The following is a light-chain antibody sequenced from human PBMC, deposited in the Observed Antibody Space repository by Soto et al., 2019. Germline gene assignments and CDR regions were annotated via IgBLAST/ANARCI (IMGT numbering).Light chain of an antibody. V-gene: IGKV1-39*01. CDR2: AAS. Sequence: DIQMTQSPSSLSASVGDRVTITCRASQSISNYLNWYQQKPGKAPKLLIYAASRLQSGVPSRFSGSGSGTDFTLTISSLQPEDFANYYCQQRYSTPRTFGQGNKVEIK. J-gene: IGKJ1*01. CDR1: QSISNY. CDR3: QQRYSTPRT.